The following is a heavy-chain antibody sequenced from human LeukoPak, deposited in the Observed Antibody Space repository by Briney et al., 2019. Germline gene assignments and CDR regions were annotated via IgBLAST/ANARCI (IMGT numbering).Heavy chain of an antibody. J-gene: IGHJ6*03. CDR3: ALNTYYYMDV. Sequence: PGGSLRLSCAASGFTFSSYGMQWVRQAPGKGLEWVALIRYDGSKKYYADSVKGRFTISRDNSKNTLYLQMNSLRAEDTAAYSCALNTYYYMDVWGKGTTVTVFS. CDR2: IRYDGSKK. CDR1: GFTFSSYG. V-gene: IGHV3-30*02.